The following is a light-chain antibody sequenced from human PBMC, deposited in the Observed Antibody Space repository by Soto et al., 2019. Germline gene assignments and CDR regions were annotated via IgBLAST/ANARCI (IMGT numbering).Light chain of an antibody. CDR1: QSINSW. CDR3: QQYEAYPLT. J-gene: IGKJ4*01. CDR2: KAS. V-gene: IGKV1-5*03. Sequence: DIQLTQSPSTLSASVGDRVTITCRASQSINSWLAWYPQKPGKAPKLLVYKASSLESGVPSRFSSSGSGTEFTLTISTLQPDDFAPYYCQQYEAYPLTFGGGTKVEI.